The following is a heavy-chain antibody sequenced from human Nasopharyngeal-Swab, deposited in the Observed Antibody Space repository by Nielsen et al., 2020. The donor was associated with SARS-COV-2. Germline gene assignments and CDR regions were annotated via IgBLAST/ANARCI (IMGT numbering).Heavy chain of an antibody. Sequence: SETLSLTCAVYGGSFSGYYWSWIRQPPGKGLEWIGEINHSGSTNYNPSLKSRVTISVDTSKNQFSLKLSSVTAADTAVYYCARGDRDYYGSGSYYAHKPKYYCGMDVWGQGTTVTVSS. J-gene: IGHJ6*02. D-gene: IGHD3-10*01. V-gene: IGHV4-34*01. CDR1: GGSFSGYY. CDR3: ARGDRDYYGSGSYYAHKPKYYCGMDV. CDR2: INHSGST.